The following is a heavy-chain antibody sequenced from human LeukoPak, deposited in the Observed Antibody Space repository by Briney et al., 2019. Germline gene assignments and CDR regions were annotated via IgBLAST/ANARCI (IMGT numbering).Heavy chain of an antibody. CDR2: ISAYNGNT. Sequence: ASVKVSCKASGYTFTSYGISWVRQAPGQGLEWMGWISAYNGNTNYAQKLQGRVTMTTDTSTSTAYMELRSLRSDDTAVYYCARGPYDFWSGYYSLSVIEYFQHWGQGTLVTVSS. J-gene: IGHJ1*01. CDR3: ARGPYDFWSGYYSLSVIEYFQH. V-gene: IGHV1-18*01. CDR1: GYTFTSYG. D-gene: IGHD3-3*01.